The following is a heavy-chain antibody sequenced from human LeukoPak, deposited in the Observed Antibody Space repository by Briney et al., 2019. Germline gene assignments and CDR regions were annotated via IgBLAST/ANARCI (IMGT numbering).Heavy chain of an antibody. D-gene: IGHD1-26*01. V-gene: IGHV3-48*03. CDR3: ARAGSGRSPDWFDP. Sequence: HPGGSLRLSCAASGFTFSSYEMNWVRQAPGKGLEWVSYISSSGSTIYYADSVKGQFTISRDNAKNSLYLQMNSLRAEDTAVYYCARAGSGRSPDWFDPWGQGTLVTVSS. CDR1: GFTFSSYE. CDR2: ISSSGSTI. J-gene: IGHJ5*02.